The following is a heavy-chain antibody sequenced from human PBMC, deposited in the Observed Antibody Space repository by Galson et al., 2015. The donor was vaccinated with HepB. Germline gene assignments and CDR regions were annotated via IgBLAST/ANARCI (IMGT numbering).Heavy chain of an antibody. CDR2: INTVSRTI. D-gene: IGHD3-3*01. CDR3: TRGNLEDFYYYFMDV. V-gene: IGHV3-48*01. J-gene: IGHJ6*03. Sequence: SLRLSCAASGFTFSVYNMNWVRQAPGKGLEWISYINTVSRTIYYADSVEGRFTISRDNAKNSLYLQMNSLRAEDTAVYYCTRGNLEDFYYYFMDVWGKGTTVTVSS. CDR1: GFTFSVYN.